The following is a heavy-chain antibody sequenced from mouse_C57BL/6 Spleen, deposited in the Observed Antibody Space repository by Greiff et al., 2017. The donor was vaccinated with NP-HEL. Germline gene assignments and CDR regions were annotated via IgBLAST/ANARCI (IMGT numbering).Heavy chain of an antibody. Sequence: QVQLKESGPELVKPGASVKISCKASGYAFSSSWMNWVKQRPGKGLEWIGRVYPGDGDTNYNGKFKGKATLTADKSSSTAYMQLSSLTSEDSAVYFCAREGSHWWYFDVWGTGTTVTVSS. D-gene: IGHD4-1*01. CDR2: VYPGDGDT. CDR1: GYAFSSSW. V-gene: IGHV1-82*01. CDR3: AREGSHWWYFDV. J-gene: IGHJ1*03.